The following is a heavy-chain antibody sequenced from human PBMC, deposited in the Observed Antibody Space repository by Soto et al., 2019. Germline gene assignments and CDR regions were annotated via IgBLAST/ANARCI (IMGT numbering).Heavy chain of an antibody. J-gene: IGHJ5*02. D-gene: IGHD3-22*01. Sequence: SETLSLTCSVSGDSISNSRFYWAWIRQPPGEGLEWIGSIYHTGNAYYNPSLKSRVTISVDTSKNQFSLKLTSVTAADAALYYCARDFFDSSDYPTNLSDPWGQGTLVTVSS. CDR3: ARDFFDSSDYPTNLSDP. CDR1: GDSISNSRFY. CDR2: IYHTGNA. V-gene: IGHV4-39*01.